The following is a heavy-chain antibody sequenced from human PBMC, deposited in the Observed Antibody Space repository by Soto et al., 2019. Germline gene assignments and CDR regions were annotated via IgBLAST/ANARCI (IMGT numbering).Heavy chain of an antibody. J-gene: IGHJ4*02. CDR3: ARDGSMIVVVITTFLDY. CDR2: INPSGGST. D-gene: IGHD3-22*01. Sequence: ASVKVSCKASGYTFTSYYMHWVRQAPGQGLEWMGIINPSGGSTSYAQKFQGRVTMTRDTSTSTVYMELSSLRSEDTAVYYCARDGSMIVVVITTFLDYWGQGTLVTVSS. CDR1: GYTFTSYY. V-gene: IGHV1-46*01.